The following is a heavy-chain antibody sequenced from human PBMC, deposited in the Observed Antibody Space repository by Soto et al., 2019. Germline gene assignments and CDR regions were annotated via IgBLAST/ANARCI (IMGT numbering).Heavy chain of an antibody. J-gene: IGHJ6*02. D-gene: IGHD3-3*01. V-gene: IGHV4-31*03. CDR3: ARDYGGNSMSGSRPSRYYYYGMDV. Sequence: QVQLQESGPGLVKPSQTLSLTYTVSGGSISSGGYYWSWIRQHPGKGLEWIVYIYYSGSTYYNPSLRSRVTISVDTSKNQFSLKLSAVTAADTAVYYCARDYGGNSMSGSRPSRYYYYGMDVWGQGTTVTVSS. CDR1: GGSISSGGYY. CDR2: IYYSGST.